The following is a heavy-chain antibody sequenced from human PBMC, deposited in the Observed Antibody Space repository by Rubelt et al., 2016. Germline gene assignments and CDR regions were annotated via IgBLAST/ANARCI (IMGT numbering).Heavy chain of an antibody. CDR3: ARDGHPTVRGGDY. J-gene: IGHJ4*02. CDR1: GFTFSSYS. V-gene: IGHV3-48*04. CDR2: ISSSSSTI. D-gene: IGHD4-11*01. Sequence: EVQLAESGGGLVQPGGSLRLSCAASGFTFSSYSMNWVRQAPGKGLEWVSYISSSSSTIYYADSVKGRFTISRGNAKNSLYLQMNSLRAEDTAVYYCARDGHPTVRGGDYWGQGTLVTVFS.